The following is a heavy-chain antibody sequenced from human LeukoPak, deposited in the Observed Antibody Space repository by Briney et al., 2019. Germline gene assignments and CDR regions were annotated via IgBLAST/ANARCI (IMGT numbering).Heavy chain of an antibody. CDR2: ISWDGGST. D-gene: IGHD5-18*01. V-gene: IGHV3-43*01. CDR3: AKARYSYGLVPAFDY. Sequence: PGGSLRLPCAASGFTFDDYTMHWVRQAPGKGLEWVSLISWDGGSTYYADSVKGRFTISRDNSKNSLYLQMNSLRTEDTALYYCAKARYSYGLVPAFDYWGQGTLVTVSS. CDR1: GFTFDDYT. J-gene: IGHJ4*02.